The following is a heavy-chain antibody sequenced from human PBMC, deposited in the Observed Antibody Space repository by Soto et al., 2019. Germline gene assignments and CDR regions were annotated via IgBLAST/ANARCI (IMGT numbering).Heavy chain of an antibody. CDR2: IYYTGST. J-gene: IGHJ6*01. CDR1: GGSIISGGXY. V-gene: IGHV4-31*03. CDR3: ARVRVXVLPGASRFLXIMD. Sequence: TSETLSLTCTVSGGSIISGGXYWTWVRQHPGKGLEWMGYIYYTGSTSYNPSLESRLTMSVDTSKNQFSLRLDSVTAADTAVYSCARVRVXVLPGASRFLXIMD. D-gene: IGHD3-10*01.